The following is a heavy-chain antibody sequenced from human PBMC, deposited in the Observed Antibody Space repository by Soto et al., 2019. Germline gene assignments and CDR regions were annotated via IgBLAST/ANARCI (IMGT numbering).Heavy chain of an antibody. V-gene: IGHV4-59*01. CDR2: IYYSGST. D-gene: IGHD3-10*01. CDR3: ARSPRSMVRGWDWFDP. Sequence: NPSETLSLTCTGSGGSISSYYWSWIRQPPGKGLEWIGYIYYSGSTNYNPSLKSRVTISVDTSKNQFSLKLSSVTAADTAVYYCARSPRSMVRGWDWFDPWGQGTLVTVSS. J-gene: IGHJ5*02. CDR1: GGSISSYY.